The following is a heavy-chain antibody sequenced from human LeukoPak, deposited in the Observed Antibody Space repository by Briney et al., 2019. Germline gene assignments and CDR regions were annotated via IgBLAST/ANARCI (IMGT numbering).Heavy chain of an antibody. D-gene: IGHD2-21*01. CDR2: IYYRGGT. J-gene: IGHJ5*02. CDR3: AKAVHITDPPPEFDP. Sequence: SETLSLTCTVSGGSISSSSYYWGWIRQPPGKGLEWIGSIYYRGGTFINPSLNKRVPTSVDTSQNQFSLKRSSVTAADTAVYYFAKAVHITDPPPEFDPGGQGTLVTVSS. V-gene: IGHV4-39*01. CDR1: GGSISSSSYY.